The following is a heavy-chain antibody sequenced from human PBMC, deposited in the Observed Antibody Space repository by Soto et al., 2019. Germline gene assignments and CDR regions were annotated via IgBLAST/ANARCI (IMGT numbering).Heavy chain of an antibody. CDR1: GFTFSSYA. V-gene: IGHV3-23*01. J-gene: IGHJ4*02. CDR2: ISGSGGST. Sequence: GGSLRLSCAASGFTFSSYAMSWVRQAPGKGLEWVSAISGSGGSTYYADSVKGRFTISRDNSKNTLYLQMDSLRAEDTAVYYCAKDTGRFLEWLLAYWGQGTLVTVSS. CDR3: AKDTGRFLEWLLAY. D-gene: IGHD3-3*01.